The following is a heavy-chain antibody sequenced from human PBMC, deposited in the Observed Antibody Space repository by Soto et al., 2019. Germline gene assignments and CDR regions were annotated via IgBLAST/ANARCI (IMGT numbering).Heavy chain of an antibody. CDR1: GGSISNYY. D-gene: IGHD5-18*01. Sequence: SETLSLTCTVSGGSISNYYWSWIRQPPGKGLEWIGYVYYGGSTNYNPSLKSRVTISVDTSKNQSSLKLSSVTATDTAVYYCARHGYPYFYYMDVWGKRTKVTVSS. CDR3: ARHGYPYFYYMDV. J-gene: IGHJ6*03. V-gene: IGHV4-59*08. CDR2: VYYGGST.